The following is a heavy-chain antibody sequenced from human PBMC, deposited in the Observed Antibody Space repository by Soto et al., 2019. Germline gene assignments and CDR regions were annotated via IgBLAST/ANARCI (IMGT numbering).Heavy chain of an antibody. J-gene: IGHJ6*02. CDR2: IYPGDSDT. V-gene: IGHV5-51*01. Sequence: GESLKISCKGSGYSFTSYWIGWVRQMPGKGLEWMGIIYPGDSDTRYSPSFQGQVTISADKSISTAYLQWSSLKASDTAMYYCARSIAVAGTFYYGMDVWGQGTTVTVSS. CDR1: GYSFTSYW. D-gene: IGHD6-19*01. CDR3: ARSIAVAGTFYYGMDV.